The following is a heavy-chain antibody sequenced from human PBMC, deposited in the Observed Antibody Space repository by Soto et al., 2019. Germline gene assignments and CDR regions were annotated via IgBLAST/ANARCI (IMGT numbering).Heavy chain of an antibody. V-gene: IGHV1-69*13. CDR1: GGAFSSYT. J-gene: IGHJ1*01. CDR3: ARGWNDFPH. CDR2: IIPSLGTA. Sequence: GASVKVSCKASGGAFSSYTISWVRQAPGQGLECMGGIIPSLGTANYAQKFQGRVTITADASTSTAYMELRSLRSEDTAVYYCARGWNDFPHWGQGTLVTVSS. D-gene: IGHD1-1*01.